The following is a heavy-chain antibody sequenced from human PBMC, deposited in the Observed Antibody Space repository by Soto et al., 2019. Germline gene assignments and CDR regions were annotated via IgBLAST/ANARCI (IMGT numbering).Heavy chain of an antibody. CDR1: GFTFSSYS. Sequence: GGSLRLSCAASGFTFSSYSMNWVRQAPGKGLEWFSYISSSSSTIYYADSVKGRFTISRDNAKNSLYLQMNSLRAEDTAVYYCAREGYYLNWFDPWGQGTLVTVSS. J-gene: IGHJ5*02. CDR2: ISSSSSTI. D-gene: IGHD3-10*01. CDR3: AREGYYLNWFDP. V-gene: IGHV3-48*01.